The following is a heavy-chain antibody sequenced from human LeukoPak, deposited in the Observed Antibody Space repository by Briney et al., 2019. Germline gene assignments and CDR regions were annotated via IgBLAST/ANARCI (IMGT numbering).Heavy chain of an antibody. CDR3: ARGGTRLSDY. CDR2: IFTDGTTT. J-gene: IGHJ4*02. CDR1: EFNFFSYG. D-gene: IGHD1-7*01. V-gene: IGHV3-74*01. Sequence: PGGSLRLSCVASEFNFFSYGMQWVRQAPGKGLVWVSRIFTDGTTTSYADSVKGRFTISKDNAKNSLYLQMNSLTAEDTAVYYCARGGTRLSDYWGQGTLVTVSS.